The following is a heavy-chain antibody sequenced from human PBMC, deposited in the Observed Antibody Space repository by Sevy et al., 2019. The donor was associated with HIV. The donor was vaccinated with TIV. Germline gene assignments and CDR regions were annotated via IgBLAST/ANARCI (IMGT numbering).Heavy chain of an antibody. D-gene: IGHD2-15*01. CDR2: ISSSSSYI. CDR3: ARVRTVAETYGMDV. J-gene: IGHJ6*02. CDR1: GFTFSSYS. V-gene: IGHV3-21*01. Sequence: GGSLRLSCAASGFTFSSYSMNWVRQAPGKGLEWVSSISSSSSYIYYADSVKGRFTISRDNAKNSLYLQMNSLRAEDTAVYYCARVRTVAETYGMDVWGQGTTVTVSS.